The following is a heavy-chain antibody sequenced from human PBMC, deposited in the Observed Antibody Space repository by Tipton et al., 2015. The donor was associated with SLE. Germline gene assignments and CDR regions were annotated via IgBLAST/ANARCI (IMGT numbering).Heavy chain of an antibody. V-gene: IGHV4-39*01. CDR2: KYYSGST. Sequence: TLSLTCSVSGGSITSTSYYWGWIRQPPGKGLEWIGSKYYSGSTYYNPSLKSRVAISVDTSKNQFSLKLSSVTAADTAVYYCARLRFYFDYWGQGTLVTVSS. D-gene: IGHD3-16*01. CDR3: ARLRFYFDY. J-gene: IGHJ4*02. CDR1: GGSITSTSYY.